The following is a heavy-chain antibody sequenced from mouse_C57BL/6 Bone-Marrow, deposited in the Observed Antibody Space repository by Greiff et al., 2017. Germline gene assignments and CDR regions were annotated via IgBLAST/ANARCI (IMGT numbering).Heavy chain of an antibody. Sequence: VQLTQSGAELVKPGASVKLSCTASGFNIKDYYIHWVKQRTEQGLEWIGRIDPEDGETKYAPKFQDKATITAATSSNTAYLQLSSLTSEDTAVYYCTRSLIYYGTNYWGQGTTLTVTA. CDR1: GFNIKDYY. J-gene: IGHJ2*01. D-gene: IGHD1-1*01. V-gene: IGHV14-2*01. CDR2: IDPEDGET. CDR3: TRSLIYYGTNY.